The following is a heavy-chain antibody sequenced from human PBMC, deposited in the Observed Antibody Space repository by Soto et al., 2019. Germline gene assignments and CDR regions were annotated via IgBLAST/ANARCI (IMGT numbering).Heavy chain of an antibody. CDR1: GFTFSSHK. CDR3: ARDPAVGSIGWYYFDY. CDR2: ISTSSSTV. D-gene: IGHD6-19*01. V-gene: IGHV3-48*02. J-gene: IGHJ4*02. Sequence: EVQLVESGGGLVQPGGSLRLSCAASGFTFSSHKMNWVRQAPGKGLEWVSYISTSSSTVYYAESVRGRFTISRDNGKDSLYLKMNSLRDEDTAVYYCARDPAVGSIGWYYFDYLGQGTLVTVSS.